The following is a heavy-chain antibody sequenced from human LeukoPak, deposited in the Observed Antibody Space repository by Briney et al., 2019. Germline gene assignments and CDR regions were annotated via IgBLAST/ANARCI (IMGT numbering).Heavy chain of an antibody. D-gene: IGHD6-13*01. J-gene: IGHJ6*02. CDR3: ARVKRGRAAAGTYYYYGMDV. CDR2: FNWDGGAK. CDR1: GTAFDDYG. Sequence: GGSRRLPGAAFGTAFDDYGMSWVAKAPGKGLSWVSGFNWDGGAKGYADSVKGRFPISRDNGKNPLYLQMNSLRAEDTASYYCARVKRGRAAAGTYYYYGMDVWGQGTTVTVSS. V-gene: IGHV3-20*04.